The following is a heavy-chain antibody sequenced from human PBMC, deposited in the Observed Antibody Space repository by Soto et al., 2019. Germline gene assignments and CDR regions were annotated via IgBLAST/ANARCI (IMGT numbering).Heavy chain of an antibody. CDR3: ARDHHRYSGYDYVDY. CDR1: GFTFSDYY. V-gene: IGHV3-11*05. D-gene: IGHD5-12*01. CDR2: ISSSSSYT. J-gene: IGHJ4*02. Sequence: GGSLRLSCAASGFTFSDYYMSWIRQAPGKGLEWVSYISSSSSYTNYADSVKGRLTISRDNAKNSLYLQMNSLRAEDTAVYYCARDHHRYSGYDYVDYWGQGTLVTVSS.